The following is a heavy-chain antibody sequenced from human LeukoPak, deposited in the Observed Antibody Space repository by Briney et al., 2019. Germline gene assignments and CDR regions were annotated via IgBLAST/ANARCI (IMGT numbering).Heavy chain of an antibody. J-gene: IGHJ4*02. D-gene: IGHD3-10*01. CDR1: GFTFSSRA. CDR3: AKYGYYGSGSTPYFDY. CDR2: ISSGGGGT. Sequence: GGSLRLSCAASGFTFSSRAMTWVRQAPGKGLEWVSAISSGGGGTHYADSVKGRFTISRDNSKNTLYLQMSSLRAGETAVYYCAKYGYYGSGSTPYFDYWGQGTLVTVSS. V-gene: IGHV3-23*01.